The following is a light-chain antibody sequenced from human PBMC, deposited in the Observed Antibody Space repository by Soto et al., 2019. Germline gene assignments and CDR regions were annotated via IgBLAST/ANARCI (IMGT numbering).Light chain of an antibody. Sequence: QSALTQPASVSGSPGQSITISCTGTSSDVGSYDYVSWYLHHPGKAPKLIIYEVSNRPSGVSNRFSGSKSGNTASLTISGLQAEDEADYYCSSYTSNTTVIFGGGIKVTVL. J-gene: IGLJ2*01. CDR2: EVS. V-gene: IGLV2-14*01. CDR3: SSYTSNTTVI. CDR1: SSDVGSYDY.